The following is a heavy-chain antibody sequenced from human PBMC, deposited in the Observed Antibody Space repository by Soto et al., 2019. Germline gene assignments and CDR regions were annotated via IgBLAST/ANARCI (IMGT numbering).Heavy chain of an antibody. V-gene: IGHV4-59*01. CDR2: IYYSGST. D-gene: IGHD2-15*01. J-gene: IGHJ5*02. Sequence: SETLSLTCTISGGSISSYYWSWIRQPPGKVLEWIGYIYYSGSTNYNPSLKSRVTISVDTSKNQFSLKLSSVTAADTAVYYCAREAGYCSGGSCYHWFDPWGQGTLVTVS. CDR3: AREAGYCSGGSCYHWFDP. CDR1: GGSISSYY.